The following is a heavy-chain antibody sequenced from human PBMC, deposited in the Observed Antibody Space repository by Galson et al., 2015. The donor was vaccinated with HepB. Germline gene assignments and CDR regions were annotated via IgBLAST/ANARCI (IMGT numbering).Heavy chain of an antibody. D-gene: IGHD3-10*01. V-gene: IGHV3-7*05. Sequence: SLRLSCAASEFILSMYWMNWVRQAPGKGLEWVANIKEDGSEKNYVDSVKGRFTISRDNAKNSLYLQMNSLRAEDTAIYYCARVKRGEWYSFYYYGMDVWGQGTTVTVS. J-gene: IGHJ6*02. CDR3: ARVKRGEWYSFYYYGMDV. CDR1: EFILSMYW. CDR2: IKEDGSEK.